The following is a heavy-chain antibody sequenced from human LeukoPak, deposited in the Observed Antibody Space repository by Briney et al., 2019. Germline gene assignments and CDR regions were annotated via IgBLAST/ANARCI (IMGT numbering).Heavy chain of an antibody. CDR3: ARQNDFRLDY. J-gene: IGHJ4*02. D-gene: IGHD3-3*01. Sequence: GESLKISFKGSGYPFSSYWIGWVRPMPGKGLEWMGIIYSGDSDTRYSPSLQGQVTISVDTSIGTAYLQWSSLKASDTAIYYCARQNDFRLDYWGQGTLVTVSS. CDR1: GYPFSSYW. CDR2: IYSGDSDT. V-gene: IGHV5-51*01.